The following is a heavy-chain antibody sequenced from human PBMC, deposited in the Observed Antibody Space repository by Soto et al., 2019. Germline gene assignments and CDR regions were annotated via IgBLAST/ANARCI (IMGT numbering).Heavy chain of an antibody. Sequence: GGSLRLSCAASGFSVTDHYMTWVRQAPGKGLEWVSVLYTGGSAYYGDSVKGRFTISRDSSTNTLYLQMNSLKVGDTAFYFCARSFNDWTTYFDYWSEGTMVTVYS. J-gene: IGHJ4*02. V-gene: IGHV3-53*01. CDR2: LYTGGSA. CDR1: GFSVTDHY. D-gene: IGHD3-9*01. CDR3: ARSFNDWTTYFDY.